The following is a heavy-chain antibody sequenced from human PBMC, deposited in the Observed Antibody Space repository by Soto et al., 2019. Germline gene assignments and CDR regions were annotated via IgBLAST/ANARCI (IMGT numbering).Heavy chain of an antibody. V-gene: IGHV3-74*01. CDR3: VRDSHGDY. J-gene: IGHJ4*02. CDR2: IDHDGPT. CDR1: GFTFSNYW. Sequence: EVQLVESGGGLVQHGGSLRLSCAGSGFTFSNYWMHWVRQAPGKGLEWVSRIDHDGPTDYADSVRGRFTISRDNAENTLYLQMNSLRPEETAVYYCVRDSHGDYWGQGTLVTVSS.